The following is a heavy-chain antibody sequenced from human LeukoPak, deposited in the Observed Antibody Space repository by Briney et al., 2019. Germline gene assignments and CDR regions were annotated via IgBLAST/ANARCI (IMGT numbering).Heavy chain of an antibody. J-gene: IGHJ1*01. D-gene: IGHD3-22*01. V-gene: IGHV3-30-3*01. CDR3: ARGISYYYDSSGYYPFQH. CDR1: GFTFSSYA. CDR2: ISYDGSNK. Sequence: GRSLRLSCAASGFTFSSYAMHWVRQAPGKGLEWVAVISYDGSNKYYADSVKGRFTISRDNSKNTLYLQMNSLRAEDTAVYYCARGISYYYDSSGYYPFQHWGQGTLVPSPQ.